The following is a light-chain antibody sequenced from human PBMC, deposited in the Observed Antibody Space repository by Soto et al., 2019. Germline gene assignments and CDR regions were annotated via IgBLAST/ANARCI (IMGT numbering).Light chain of an antibody. CDR3: QQYDDYPLT. CDR1: QSIRTD. J-gene: IGKJ4*01. V-gene: IGKV3D-15*01. Sequence: DIVMTQSPANLSVSPGERATLSCRASQSIRTDLAWYQQKSGQGPRLLIYDASTRATGIPARFSGSGSGTEFTLTISSLQPDDFGTYYCQQYDDYPLTFGGGTKVDNK. CDR2: DAS.